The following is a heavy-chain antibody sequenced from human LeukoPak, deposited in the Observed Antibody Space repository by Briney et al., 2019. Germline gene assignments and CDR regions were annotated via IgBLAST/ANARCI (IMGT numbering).Heavy chain of an antibody. CDR3: ASLLKGPDY. V-gene: IGHV4-34*01. D-gene: IGHD2-15*01. Sequence: PSETLSLTCAVYGGSFSGYYWSWIRQPPGKGLEWIGEINHSGSTNYNPSLKSRVTISVDTSKNQFSLKLSSVTAADTAVYYCASLLKGPDYWGQGTLVTVSS. CDR1: GGSFSGYY. CDR2: INHSGST. J-gene: IGHJ4*02.